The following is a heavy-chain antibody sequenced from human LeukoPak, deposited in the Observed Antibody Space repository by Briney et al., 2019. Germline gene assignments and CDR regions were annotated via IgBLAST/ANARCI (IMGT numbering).Heavy chain of an antibody. CDR2: IYSGGST. V-gene: IGHV3-53*01. CDR1: GFTVSSNY. D-gene: IGHD1-20*01. J-gene: IGHJ4*02. CDR3: AKSYNWNPAFYFDY. Sequence: GGSLRLSCAASGFTVSSNYMSWVRQAPGKGLEWVSLIYSGGSTYYADSVKGQFTISRDNSKSTLLLQMNSLRAEDTAIYYCAKSYNWNPAFYFDYWGQGTLVTVSS.